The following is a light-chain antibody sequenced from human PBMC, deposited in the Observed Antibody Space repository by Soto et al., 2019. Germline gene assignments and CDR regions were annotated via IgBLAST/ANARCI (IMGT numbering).Light chain of an antibody. J-gene: IGKJ1*01. V-gene: IGKV3-20*01. CDR1: QSVNPYY. CDR2: SAS. CDR3: HYYGSSPWT. Sequence: EIVLTQSPGTLSLSPGERATLSCRASQSVNPYYLAWYQQKPAQAPRLLIYSASSRATGIPDRFSGSGSGTDFTLTIRRLEPEYFVVYYCHYYGSSPWTFGQGTKVEIK.